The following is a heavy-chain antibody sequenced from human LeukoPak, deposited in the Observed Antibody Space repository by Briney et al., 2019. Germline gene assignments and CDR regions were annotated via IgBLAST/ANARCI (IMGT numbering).Heavy chain of an antibody. J-gene: IGHJ4*02. V-gene: IGHV4-38-2*01. D-gene: IGHD2-2*01. CDR1: GYSISSGYY. CDR2: IYHSGST. Sequence: PSETLSLTCAVSGYSISSGYYWGWSRQPPGEGVEWIGSIYHSGSTYYTPSLKCPLTISVDTSKTQFSLKLTSVTAADTAVYYCARRYCSSTSCYGYFDYWGQGTLVTVSS. CDR3: ARRYCSSTSCYGYFDY.